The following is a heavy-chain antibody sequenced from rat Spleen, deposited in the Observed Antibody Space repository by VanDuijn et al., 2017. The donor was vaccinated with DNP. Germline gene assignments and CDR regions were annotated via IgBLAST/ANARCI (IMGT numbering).Heavy chain of an antibody. V-gene: IGHV3-1*01. CDR2: ISYSGST. CDR1: GYSITSGY. D-gene: IGHD1-9*01. J-gene: IGHJ2*01. Sequence: EVQLQESGPGLVKPSQSLSLTCSVTGYSITSGYGWNWIRKFPGNQMEWMGYISYSGSTNSNPSLKSRISITRDTSKNQFFLQLNSVTTEDTATYYCARWDGYNSGFDYWGQGVMVTVSS. CDR3: ARWDGYNSGFDY.